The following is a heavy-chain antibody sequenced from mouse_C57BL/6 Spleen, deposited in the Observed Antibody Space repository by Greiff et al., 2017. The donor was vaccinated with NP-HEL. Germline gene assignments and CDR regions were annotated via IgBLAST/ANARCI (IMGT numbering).Heavy chain of an antibody. CDR1: GFTFSSYA. CDR3: ARDADGYFSYAMDY. J-gene: IGHJ4*01. CDR2: ISDGGSYT. Sequence: DVRLVESGGGLVKPGGSLKLSCAASGFTFSSYAMSWVRQTPEKRLEWVATISDGGSYTYYPDNVKGRFTISRDNAKNNLYLQMSHLKSEDTAMYYCARDADGYFSYAMDYWGQGTSVTVSS. D-gene: IGHD2-3*01. V-gene: IGHV5-4*01.